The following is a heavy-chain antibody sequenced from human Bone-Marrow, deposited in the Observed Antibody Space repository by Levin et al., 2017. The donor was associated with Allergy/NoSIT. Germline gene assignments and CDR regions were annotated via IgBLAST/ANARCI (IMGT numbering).Heavy chain of an antibody. CDR2: ISGSGGST. D-gene: IGHD6-13*01. CDR1: GFTFTSFA. V-gene: IGHV3-23*01. J-gene: IGHJ6*02. Sequence: ESLKISCAASGFTFTSFAMTWVRQAPGKGLEWVSTISGSGGSTYYADSVKGRFTVSRDNSNFMLYLQMSSLRAEDTAVYYCAKDTRGSSSWGNYYNYGMDVWGQGTTVTVSS. CDR3: AKDTRGSSSWGNYYNYGMDV.